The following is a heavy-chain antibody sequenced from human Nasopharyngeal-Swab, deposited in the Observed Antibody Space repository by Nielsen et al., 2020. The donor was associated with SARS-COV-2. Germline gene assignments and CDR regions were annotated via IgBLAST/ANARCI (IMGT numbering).Heavy chain of an antibody. CDR3: ARGDDSSGFSITLDY. J-gene: IGHJ4*02. Sequence: GESLKISCAASGFTFSSYEMNWVRQAPGKGLEWVSYISGSGSTIYYADSVKGRFTISRDNAKNSLYLQMNSLRAEDTAVYYCARGDDSSGFSITLDYWGQGTLVTVSS. CDR2: ISGSGSTI. V-gene: IGHV3-48*03. D-gene: IGHD3-22*01. CDR1: GFTFSSYE.